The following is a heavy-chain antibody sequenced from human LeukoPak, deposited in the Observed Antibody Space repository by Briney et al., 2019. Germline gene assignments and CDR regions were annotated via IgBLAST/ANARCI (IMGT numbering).Heavy chain of an antibody. CDR1: GFTFSSYS. V-gene: IGHV3-48*02. D-gene: IGHD3-3*01. CDR3: ARSLLNYDFWSGINWFDP. J-gene: IGHJ5*02. Sequence: GGSLRLSCAASGFTFSSYSMTWVRQAPGKGLEWVSYISSSSTIYYADSVKGRFTISRDNAKNSLYLQMNSLRDEDTAVYYCARSLLNYDFWSGINWFDPWGQGTLVTVSS. CDR2: ISSSSTI.